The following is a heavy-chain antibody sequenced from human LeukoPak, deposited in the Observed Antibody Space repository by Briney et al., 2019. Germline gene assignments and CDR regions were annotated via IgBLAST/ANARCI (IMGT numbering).Heavy chain of an antibody. CDR2: ISYDGSDK. J-gene: IGHJ6*02. V-gene: IGHV3-30*04. CDR3: ASLHYDILTGFAASYGMDV. Sequence: GSLRLSCAASGFTFSSYAMHWVRQAPGKGLEWVAVISYDGSDKYYADSVQGRFTISRDNSKNTLYLQMNSLRAEDTAVYYCASLHYDILTGFAASYGMDVWGQGTTVTVSS. CDR1: GFTFSSYA. D-gene: IGHD3-9*01.